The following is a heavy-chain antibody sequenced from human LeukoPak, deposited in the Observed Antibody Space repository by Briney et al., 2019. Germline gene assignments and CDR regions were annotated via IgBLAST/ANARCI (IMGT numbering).Heavy chain of an antibody. CDR2: INHSGST. CDR1: GGSIINHY. D-gene: IGHD1-26*01. J-gene: IGHJ4*02. Sequence: SETLSLTCTVSGGSIINHYWSWIRQPPGKGLEWIGYINHSGSTKDNPSLRSRVTISVDASKNQFSLKLSSVTAADTAVYYCARMMGPYYFDYWGQGTRVTVSS. V-gene: IGHV4-59*11. CDR3: ARMMGPYYFDY.